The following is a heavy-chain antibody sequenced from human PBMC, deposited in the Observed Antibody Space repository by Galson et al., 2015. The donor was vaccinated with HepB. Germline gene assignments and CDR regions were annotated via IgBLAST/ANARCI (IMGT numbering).Heavy chain of an antibody. CDR1: GYSFTSYW. J-gene: IGHJ4*02. D-gene: IGHD2-15*01. Sequence: QSGAEVKKPGESLKISCKGSGYSFTSYWIGWVRQMPGKGLEWMGIIYPGDSDTRYSPSFQGQVTISADKSISTAYLQWSSLKASDTAMYYCARIGYCSGGSCYYLWHFDYWGQGTLVTVSS. CDR2: IYPGDSDT. CDR3: ARIGYCSGGSCYYLWHFDY. V-gene: IGHV5-51*01.